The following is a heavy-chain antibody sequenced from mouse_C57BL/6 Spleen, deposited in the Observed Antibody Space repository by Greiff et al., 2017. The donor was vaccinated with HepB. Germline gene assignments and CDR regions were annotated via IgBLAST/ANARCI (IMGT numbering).Heavy chain of an antibody. CDR2: INPSTGGT. Sequence: EVQLQQSGPELVKPGASVKISCKASGYSFTGYYMNWVKQSPEKSLEWIGEINPSTGGTTYNQKFKAKATLTVDKSSSTAYMQLKSLTSEDSAVYYCARSPYYDYDENYFDYWGQGTTLTVSS. CDR3: ARSPYYDYDENYFDY. J-gene: IGHJ2*01. V-gene: IGHV1-42*01. CDR1: GYSFTGYY. D-gene: IGHD2-4*01.